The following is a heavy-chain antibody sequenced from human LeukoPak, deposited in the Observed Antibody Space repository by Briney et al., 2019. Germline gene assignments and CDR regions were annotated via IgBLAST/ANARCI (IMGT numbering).Heavy chain of an antibody. J-gene: IGHJ4*02. Sequence: GGSLRLSCAASGFTFNTCAMSWVRQAPGKGLEWVSSISYSGDSTDYADSVKGRLIISRDNSKNTLGLQVNSLRAEDTAIYYCARGTLAGYFLGYWGRGTLVTVSS. CDR2: ISYSGDST. CDR1: GFTFNTCA. V-gene: IGHV3-23*01. D-gene: IGHD6-19*01. CDR3: ARGTLAGYFLGY.